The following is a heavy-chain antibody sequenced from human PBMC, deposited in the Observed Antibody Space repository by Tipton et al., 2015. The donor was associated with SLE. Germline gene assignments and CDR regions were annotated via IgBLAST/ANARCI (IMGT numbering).Heavy chain of an antibody. CDR1: GGSISSYY. V-gene: IGHV4-59*01. D-gene: IGHD2-2*01. CDR3: AGGWTRQLIFDY. CDR2: SYYSGST. J-gene: IGHJ4*02. Sequence: TLSLTCTVSGGSISSYYWSWIRQPPGKGLEWIGYSYYSGSTNYNPSLNSRVTISVDTSKNQFSLKLSSVTAADTAVYYCAGGWTRQLIFDYWGQGNLVTVSS.